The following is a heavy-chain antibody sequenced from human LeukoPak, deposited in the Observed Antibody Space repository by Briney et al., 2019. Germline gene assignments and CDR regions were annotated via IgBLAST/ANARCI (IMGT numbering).Heavy chain of an antibody. V-gene: IGHV1-69*13. D-gene: IGHD3-22*01. CDR2: IIPIFGTA. CDR3: ARGPMPDYYYDSSGYYPDY. J-gene: IGHJ4*02. CDR1: GYTFISYD. Sequence: ASVKVSCKASGYTFISYDINWVRQAPGQGLEWMGGIIPIFGTANYAQKFQGRVTITADESTSTAYMELSSLRSEDTAVYYCARGPMPDYYYDSSGYYPDYWGQGTLVTVSS.